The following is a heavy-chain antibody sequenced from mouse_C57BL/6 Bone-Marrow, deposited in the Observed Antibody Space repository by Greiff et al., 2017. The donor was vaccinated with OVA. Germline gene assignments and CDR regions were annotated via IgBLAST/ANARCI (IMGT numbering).Heavy chain of an antibody. CDR3: ARNAYYSNYDYYAMDY. D-gene: IGHD2-5*01. J-gene: IGHJ4*01. CDR1: GYSITSGYY. Sequence: EVKLVESGPGLVKPSQSLSLTCSVTGYSITSGYYWNWIRQFPGNKLEWMGYISYDGSNNYNPSLKNRISITRDTSKNQFFLKLNSVTTEDTATYYCARNAYYSNYDYYAMDYWGQGTSVTGSS. CDR2: ISYDGSN. V-gene: IGHV3-6*01.